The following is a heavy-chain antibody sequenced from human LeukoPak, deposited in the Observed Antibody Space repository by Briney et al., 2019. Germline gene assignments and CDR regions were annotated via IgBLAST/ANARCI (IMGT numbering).Heavy chain of an antibody. J-gene: IGHJ4*02. V-gene: IGHV3-23*01. D-gene: IGHD6-13*01. CDR1: GFTLSNHW. CDR3: AKDLIAAALGY. CDR2: ISGSGGST. Sequence: GGSLRLSCEASGFTLSNHWMSWVRQAPGKGLEWVSAISGSGGSTYYADSVKGRFTISRDNSKNTLYLQMNSLRAEDTAVYYCAKDLIAAALGYWGQGTLVTVSS.